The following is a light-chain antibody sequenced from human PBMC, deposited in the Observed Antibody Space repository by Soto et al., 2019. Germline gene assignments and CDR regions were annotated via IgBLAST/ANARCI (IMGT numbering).Light chain of an antibody. J-gene: IGLJ1*01. CDR2: DVS. Sequence: QSVLTQPPSVSGSPGHSVAISCTGTSSDVGSYNRVSWYQQPPGSAPKLMIYDVSNRPSGVPDRFSGSKSGNAASLTISGLQAEDEADYYCSSYTSSNTYVFVTGTKLTVL. CDR1: SSDVGSYNR. V-gene: IGLV2-18*02. CDR3: SSYTSSNTYV.